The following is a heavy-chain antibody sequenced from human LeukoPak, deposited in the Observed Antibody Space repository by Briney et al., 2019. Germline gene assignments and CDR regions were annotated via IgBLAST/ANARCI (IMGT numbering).Heavy chain of an antibody. CDR2: ISGSGGST. V-gene: IGHV3-23*01. CDR3: AKTSLSDPSGHYYYMDV. CDR1: GFTFSSYA. Sequence: GGSLRLSCAASGFTFSSYAIYWVRQAQGKGLEWVSAISGSGGSTYYADSVKGRFTISRDNSKNTLYLQMNSLRAEDTAVYYCAKTSLSDPSGHYYYMDVWGKGTTVTVSS. J-gene: IGHJ6*03. D-gene: IGHD3-3*01.